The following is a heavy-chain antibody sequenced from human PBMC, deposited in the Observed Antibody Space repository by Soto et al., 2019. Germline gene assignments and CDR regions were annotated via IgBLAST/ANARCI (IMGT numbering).Heavy chain of an antibody. V-gene: IGHV4-30-4*01. D-gene: IGHD2-2*01. Sequence: SETLSLTCSVSGGSISSGDYYWSWIRQAPGEGLEWIGYMFYTGTTYYNPSLKIRITISMATSKNQFSLRLTSVTAADKAEYHCARVVRFCSSPSCRGRNWFDPWGQGTRVTVSS. J-gene: IGHJ5*02. CDR1: GGSISSGDYY. CDR2: MFYTGTT. CDR3: ARVVRFCSSPSCRGRNWFDP.